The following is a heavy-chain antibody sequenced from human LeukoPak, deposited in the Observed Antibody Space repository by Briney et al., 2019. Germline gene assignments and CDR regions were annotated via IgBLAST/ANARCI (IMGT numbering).Heavy chain of an antibody. Sequence: SGTLSLTCAVSGGSISSSNWWSWVRQPPGKGLEWIGEIYHSGSTNYNPSLKSRVTISVDKSKNQFSLKLSSVTAADTAVYYCARGGIAAAPPYYFDYWGQGTLVTVSS. D-gene: IGHD6-13*01. CDR1: GGSISSSNW. V-gene: IGHV4-4*02. CDR2: IYHSGST. CDR3: ARGGIAAAPPYYFDY. J-gene: IGHJ4*02.